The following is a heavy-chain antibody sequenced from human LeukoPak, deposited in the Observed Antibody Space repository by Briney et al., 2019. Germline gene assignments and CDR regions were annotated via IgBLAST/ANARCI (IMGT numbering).Heavy chain of an antibody. V-gene: IGHV4-34*01. CDR2: INHSGST. D-gene: IGHD1-7*01. CDR1: GGSFSGYY. J-gene: IGHJ5*02. CDR3: ARGRGELELLP. Sequence: SETLSLTCAVYGGSFSGYYWSWIRQPPGKGLEWIGEINHSGSTNYNPSLKSRVTISVDTSENQFSLKLSSVTAADTAVYYCARGRGELELLPWGQGTLVTVSS.